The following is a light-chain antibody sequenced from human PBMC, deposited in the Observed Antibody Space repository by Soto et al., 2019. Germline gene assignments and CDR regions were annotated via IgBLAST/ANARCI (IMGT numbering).Light chain of an antibody. CDR1: SSDVGGYNY. CDR3: CAFAGTSTS. CDR2: DVT. Sequence: QSALTQPRSVSGSPGQSVTISCTVTSSDVGGYNYVSWYQQHPGKAPKLMIYDVTKRPSGVPDRFSGSKSGNTASLSISGLQAEDEADYYCCAFAGTSTSFGTGTKLTVL. V-gene: IGLV2-11*01. J-gene: IGLJ1*01.